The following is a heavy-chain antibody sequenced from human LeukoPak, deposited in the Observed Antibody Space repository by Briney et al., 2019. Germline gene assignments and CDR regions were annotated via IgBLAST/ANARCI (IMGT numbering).Heavy chain of an antibody. CDR1: GYTFTGYY. Sequence: ASVKVSCKASGYTFTGYYMHWVRQAPGQGLEWMGWINPNSGGTNYAQKFQGRVTMTRDMSISTAYMELSRLRSDDTAVYYCARVRVATTYNWFDPWGQGTLVTVSS. J-gene: IGHJ5*02. CDR2: INPNSGGT. CDR3: ARVRVATTYNWFDP. V-gene: IGHV1-2*02. D-gene: IGHD5-12*01.